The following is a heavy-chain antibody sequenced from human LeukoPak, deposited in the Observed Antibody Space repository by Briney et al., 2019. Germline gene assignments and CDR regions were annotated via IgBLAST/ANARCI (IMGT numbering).Heavy chain of an antibody. D-gene: IGHD3-3*01. J-gene: IGHJ3*02. CDR2: ITGSGGST. CDR3: AKSRLSGINDAFDI. V-gene: IGHV3-23*01. Sequence: HSGGSLRLSCAASGFTFSSYAMTWVRQAPGKGLEWVSAITGSGGSTYYADSVKGRFTISRDNSKNTLYLQMNSLRAEDTAVYYCAKSRLSGINDAFDIWGQGTVVTVSS. CDR1: GFTFSSYA.